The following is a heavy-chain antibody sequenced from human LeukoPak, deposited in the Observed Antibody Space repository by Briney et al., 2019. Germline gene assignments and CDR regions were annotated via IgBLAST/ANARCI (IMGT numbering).Heavy chain of an antibody. CDR3: ARGDIALDY. CDR1: GDSVSSNSAV. CDR2: TYYKSKWSS. Sequence: SQTLSLTCAISGDSVSSNSAVWNWIRQSPSSGLEWLGRTYYKSKWSSDFAISVKSRITINPDTSKNQFSLHLNSVTPEDTAVYHCARGDIALDYWGQGTLVTVSS. V-gene: IGHV6-1*01. J-gene: IGHJ4*02. D-gene: IGHD5-12*01.